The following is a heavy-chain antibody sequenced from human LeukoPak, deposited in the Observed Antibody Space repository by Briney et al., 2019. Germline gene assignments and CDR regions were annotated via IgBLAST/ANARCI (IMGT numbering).Heavy chain of an antibody. CDR1: GYTFSSYD. CDR2: MNPNSGNT. CDR3: ARVTITMVRGVIITERPGFDP. Sequence: ASVKVSCKASGYTFSSYDINWVRQATGQGLEWMGWMNPNSGNTGYAQKFQGRVTMTRNTSISTAYMELSSLRSEDTAVYYCARVTITMVRGVIITERPGFDPWGQGTLVTVSS. V-gene: IGHV1-8*01. D-gene: IGHD3-10*01. J-gene: IGHJ5*02.